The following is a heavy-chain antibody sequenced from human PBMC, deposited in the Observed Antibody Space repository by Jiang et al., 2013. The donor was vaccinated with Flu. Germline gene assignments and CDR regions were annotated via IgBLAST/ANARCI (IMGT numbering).Heavy chain of an antibody. CDR2: IYYSGST. D-gene: IGHD2-2*01. V-gene: IGHV4-39*01. CDR1: GGSISSSSYV. CDR3: ARVLIVVVPAAINWFDP. J-gene: IGHJ5*02. Sequence: PGLVKPSETLSLTCTVSGGSISSSSYVLGLDPPAPRKGLEWIGSIYYSGSTYYNPSLKSRVTISVDTSKNQFSLKLSSVTAADTAVYYCARVLIVVVPAAINWFDPWGQGTLVTVSS.